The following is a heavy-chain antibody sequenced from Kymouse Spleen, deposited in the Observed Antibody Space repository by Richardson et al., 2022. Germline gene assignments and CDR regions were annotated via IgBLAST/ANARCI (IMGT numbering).Heavy chain of an antibody. D-gene: IGHD2-2*02. J-gene: IGHJ4*02. Sequence: EVQLVESGGGLVKPGGSLRLSCAASGFTFSNAWMSWVRQAPGKGLEWVGRIKSKTDGGTTDYAAPVKGRFTISRDDSKNTLYLQMNSLKTEDTAVYYCTTEDIVVVPAAIGYFDYWGQGTLVTVSS. CDR2: IKSKTDGGTT. V-gene: IGHV3-15*01. CDR3: TTEDIVVVPAAIGYFDY. CDR1: GFTFSNAW.